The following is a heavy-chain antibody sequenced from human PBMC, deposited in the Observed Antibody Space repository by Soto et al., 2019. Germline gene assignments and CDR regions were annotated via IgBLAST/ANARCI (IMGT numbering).Heavy chain of an antibody. CDR2: MNPNSGNT. CDR3: ATRPPCITIFGVVIRAGYYYGMDV. Sequence: ASVKVSCKASGYTFTSYDINWVRQATGQGLEWMGWMNPNSGNTGYAQKIQGRVTMTRNTSISTTYMELSSLRSEDTAVYYCATRPPCITIFGVVIRAGYYYGMDVWGQGTTVTVSS. V-gene: IGHV1-8*01. J-gene: IGHJ6*02. D-gene: IGHD3-3*01. CDR1: GYTFTSYD.